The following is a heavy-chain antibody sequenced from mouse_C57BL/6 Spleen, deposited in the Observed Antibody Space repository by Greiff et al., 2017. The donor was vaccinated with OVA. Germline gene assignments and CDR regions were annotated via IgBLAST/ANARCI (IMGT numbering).Heavy chain of an antibody. J-gene: IGHJ3*01. CDR1: GYTFTSYW. CDR2: IHPDSGST. Sequence: QVQLQQPGAELVKPGASVKLSCKASGYTFTSYWMHWVKQRPGQGLEWIGMIHPDSGSTNYNEKFKSKATLTVDKSSSTAYMQLSSLTSEDSAVYCWARSDYGSSYGWFAYWGQGTLVTVSA. D-gene: IGHD1-1*01. CDR3: ARSDYGSSYGWFAY. V-gene: IGHV1-64*01.